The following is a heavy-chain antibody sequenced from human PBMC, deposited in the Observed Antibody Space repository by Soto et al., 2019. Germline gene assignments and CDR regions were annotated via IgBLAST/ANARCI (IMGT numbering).Heavy chain of an antibody. J-gene: IGHJ4*02. V-gene: IGHV3-23*01. CDR1: GFTFNSYG. CDR2: ISGGGGST. D-gene: IGHD1-1*01. CDR3: AKEPFERATRTFDH. Sequence: GGSLRLSCAASGFTFNSYGMSWVRQAPGKGLEWVSGISGGGGSTYYADTVKGRFTIFRDSSKNTLYVQMNSLRAEDTAVYYCAKEPFERATRTFDHWGQGTRVT.